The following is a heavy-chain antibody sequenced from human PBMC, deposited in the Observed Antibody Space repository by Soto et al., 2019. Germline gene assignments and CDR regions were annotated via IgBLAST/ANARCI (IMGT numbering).Heavy chain of an antibody. D-gene: IGHD1-26*01. J-gene: IGHJ4*02. CDR3: VRDWED. V-gene: IGHV3-7*01. CDR2: IKQDGGET. Sequence: GGSLRLSCAVSGFIFRNYWMAWARQAPGKGLQWVAVIKQDGGETHYVDSVRGRFTISRDNAKNSLYLQMNSLSADDTAIYYCVRDWEDWGQGTLVTVSS. CDR1: GFIFRNYW.